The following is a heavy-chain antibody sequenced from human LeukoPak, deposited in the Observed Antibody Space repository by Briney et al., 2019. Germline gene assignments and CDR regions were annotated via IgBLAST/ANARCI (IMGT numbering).Heavy chain of an antibody. V-gene: IGHV3-30*03. J-gene: IGHJ3*02. D-gene: IGHD3-22*01. CDR3: ARAQGDYYDSSGYYYGDAFDI. CDR2: ISYDGSNK. Sequence: GGSLRLSCAASGFTFSSYGMHWVRQAPGKGLEWVAVISYDGSNKYYADSVKGRFTISRDNSKNTLYLQMNSLRAEDTAVYYCARAQGDYYDSSGYYYGDAFDIWGQGTMVTVSS. CDR1: GFTFSSYG.